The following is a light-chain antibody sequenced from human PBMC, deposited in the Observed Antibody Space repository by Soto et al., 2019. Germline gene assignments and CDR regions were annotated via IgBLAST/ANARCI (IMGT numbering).Light chain of an antibody. CDR1: PSVSSN. V-gene: IGKV3-15*01. CDR3: QQYNNRPPLT. J-gene: IGKJ4*01. Sequence: EIVMTQSPATLSVSPGERATLSCRASPSVSSNLAWYQQKPGQAPRLLIYCASTRATGIPARFSGSGSGTEFTLTISSLQSEDFAVYYCQQYNNRPPLTFGGGTKVEIK. CDR2: CAS.